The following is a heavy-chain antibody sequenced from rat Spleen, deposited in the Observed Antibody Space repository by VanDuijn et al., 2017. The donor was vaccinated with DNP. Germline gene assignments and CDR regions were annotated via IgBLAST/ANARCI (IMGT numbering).Heavy chain of an antibody. D-gene: IGHD1-2*01. Sequence: EVQLVESGGGSVQPGRSMKLSCVASGFTFINYWMTWIRQAPGKGLEWVASVPSSGGSTYYPDSVKGRFIISRDNSRNPLYLQMDSLRSEDTATYYCTTEGSSQNWFAYWGQGTLVTVSS. CDR3: TTEGSSQNWFAY. CDR1: GFTFINYW. CDR2: VPSSGGST. J-gene: IGHJ3*01. V-gene: IGHV5-31*01.